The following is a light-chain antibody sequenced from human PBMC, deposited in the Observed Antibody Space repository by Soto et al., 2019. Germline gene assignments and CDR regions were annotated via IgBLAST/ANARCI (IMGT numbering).Light chain of an antibody. V-gene: IGKV3-11*01. CDR3: QQRSNWPSWT. Sequence: EIVLTQSPATLSLSPGERATLSCRASQSVSSYLAWYQQKPGQAPRLLIYDASNRATGIPARFSGGGSGTDFTLTISSLEPEDFAVYYCQQRSNWPSWTFGQGTKVDIK. CDR2: DAS. CDR1: QSVSSY. J-gene: IGKJ1*01.